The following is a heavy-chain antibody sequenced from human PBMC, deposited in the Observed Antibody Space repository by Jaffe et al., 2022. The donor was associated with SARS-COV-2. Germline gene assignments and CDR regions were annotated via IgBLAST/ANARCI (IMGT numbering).Heavy chain of an antibody. V-gene: IGHV3-15*01. CDR2: IKSKSSGGTS. D-gene: IGHD3-22*01. CDR3: TTGYSDSSGGYHGDDAFDI. CDR1: GFTFNNAW. J-gene: IGHJ3*02. Sequence: EVHLVESGGGLVKPGGSLRLSCAASGFTFNNAWMIWVRQPPGKGLEWVGRIKSKSSGGTSDFAAPVKGRFTFSRDDSKDIVYLQMNSLKSEDTAVYYCTTGYSDSSGGYHGDDAFDIWGQGTMVTVSS.